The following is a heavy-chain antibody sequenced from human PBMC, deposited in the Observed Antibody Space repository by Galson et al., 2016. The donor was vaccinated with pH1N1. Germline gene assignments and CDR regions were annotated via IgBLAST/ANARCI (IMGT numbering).Heavy chain of an antibody. V-gene: IGHV5-51*01. CDR2: IYPGDSDT. CDR3: ARLGIPATIDYHYYMDV. Sequence: QSGAEVKKPGESLKISCKGTGSSFSTYWIAWVRQMPGEGLEWMGIIYPGDSDTRYSPSFQGQVTISADKSIGAAYLQWSSLQASDTAMYFCARLGIPATIDYHYYMDVWGKGTTVTVSS. J-gene: IGHJ6*03. D-gene: IGHD2-2*01. CDR1: GSSFSTYW.